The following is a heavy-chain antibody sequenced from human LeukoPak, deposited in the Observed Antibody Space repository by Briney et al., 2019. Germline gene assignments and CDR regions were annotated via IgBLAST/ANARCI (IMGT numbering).Heavy chain of an antibody. Sequence: PGGSLRFSSAASGFTFCSYWMSWVRQAPGKGLEWVANIKQDGSEKYYVDSVKGRFTISRDNAKNSLYLQMNSLRAEDTAVYYCARDPYAYDILTGRLWGQGTLATVSS. J-gene: IGHJ4*02. CDR3: ARDPYAYDILTGRL. CDR2: IKQDGSEK. V-gene: IGHV3-7*01. D-gene: IGHD3-9*01. CDR1: GFTFCSYW.